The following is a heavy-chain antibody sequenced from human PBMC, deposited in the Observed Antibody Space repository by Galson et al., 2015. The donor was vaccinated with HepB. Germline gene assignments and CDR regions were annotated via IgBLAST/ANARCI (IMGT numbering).Heavy chain of an antibody. Sequence: SLRLSCAASGFTFDDYAMHWVRQAPGKGLEWVSGISWNSGSIGYADSVKGRFTISRDNAKNSLYLQMNSLRAEDTALYYCAKDMVRAVAGTGGSFDYWGQGTLVTVSS. CDR3: AKDMVRAVAGTGGSFDY. D-gene: IGHD6-19*01. CDR1: GFTFDDYA. CDR2: ISWNSGSI. J-gene: IGHJ4*02. V-gene: IGHV3-9*01.